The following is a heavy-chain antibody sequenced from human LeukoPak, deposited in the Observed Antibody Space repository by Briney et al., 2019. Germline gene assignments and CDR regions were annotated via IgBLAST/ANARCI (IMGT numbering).Heavy chain of an antibody. J-gene: IGHJ5*02. CDR2: IIPIFGTA. CDR1: GGTFNSYA. V-gene: IGHV1-69*05. D-gene: IGHD3-22*01. CDR3: ARARSPSSGYLLRDHNWFDP. Sequence: VASVTVSCKASGGTFNSYAISWVRQAPGQGLEWMGGIIPIFGTANHAQKFQGRVTITTDESTSTAYMELSSLRSEDTAVYYCARARSPSSGYLLRDHNWFDPWGQGTLVTVSS.